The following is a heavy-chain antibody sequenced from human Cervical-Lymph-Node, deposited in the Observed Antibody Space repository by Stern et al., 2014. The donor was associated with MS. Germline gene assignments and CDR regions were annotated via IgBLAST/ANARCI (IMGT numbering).Heavy chain of an antibody. CDR2: IWYDGSNK. J-gene: IGHJ4*02. CDR1: GFTFSSYG. Sequence: VQLVESGGGVVQPGMSLRLSCAASGFTFSSYGMHWVRQAPGKGLEWVAVIWYDGSNKYYADSVKGRFTISRDNSKNTLYLQMNSLRAEDTAVYYCARPYDYGDYVWWDYWGQGTLVTVSS. D-gene: IGHD4-17*01. CDR3: ARPYDYGDYVWWDY. V-gene: IGHV3-33*01.